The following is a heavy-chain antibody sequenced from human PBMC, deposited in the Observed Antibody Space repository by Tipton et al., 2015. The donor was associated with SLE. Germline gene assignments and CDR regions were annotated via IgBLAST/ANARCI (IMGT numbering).Heavy chain of an antibody. D-gene: IGHD2-15*01. J-gene: IGHJ4*02. CDR3: ARKDGDY. Sequence: LRLSCTVSGDSISAYHWTWIRQPAGKALEWIGRIYVSGDSDYNPSLASRVTMSLDRSRNQLSLRLTSVTAADTAVYYCARKDGDYWGQGMLVTFSA. V-gene: IGHV4-4*07. CDR1: GDSISAYH. CDR2: IYVSGDS.